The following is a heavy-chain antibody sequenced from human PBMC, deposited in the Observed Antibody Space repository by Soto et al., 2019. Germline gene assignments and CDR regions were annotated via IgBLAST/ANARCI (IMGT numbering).Heavy chain of an antibody. CDR3: VKRAITMVRGVNWFDP. CDR2: ISSNGGST. V-gene: IGHV3-64D*06. CDR1: GFTFSSYA. Sequence: EVQLVESGGGLVQPGGSLRLSCSASGFTFSSYAMHWVRQAPGKGLEYVSAISSNGGSTYYADSVKGRFTISRDNSKNRLYLQMSSLRAEDTAVYYCVKRAITMVRGVNWFDPWGQGTLVTVSS. J-gene: IGHJ5*02. D-gene: IGHD3-10*01.